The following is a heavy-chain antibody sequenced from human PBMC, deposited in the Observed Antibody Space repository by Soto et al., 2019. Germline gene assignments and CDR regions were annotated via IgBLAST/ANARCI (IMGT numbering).Heavy chain of an antibody. CDR2: IWYDGSNK. CDR1: GFTFSSYG. J-gene: IGHJ6*02. V-gene: IGHV3-33*01. CDR3: ARGYVVRGVWNGMDV. Sequence: QVQLVESGGGVVQPGRSLRLSCAASGFTFSSYGMHWVRQAPGKGLEWVAVIWYDGSNKYYADSVKGRFTISRDNSKNTLYLQMNSLRVEDTAVYYCARGYVVRGVWNGMDVWGQGTTVTVSS. D-gene: IGHD3-10*01.